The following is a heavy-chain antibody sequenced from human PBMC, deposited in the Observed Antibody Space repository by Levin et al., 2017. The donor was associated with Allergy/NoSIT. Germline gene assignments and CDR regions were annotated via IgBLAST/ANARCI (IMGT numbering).Heavy chain of an antibody. J-gene: IGHJ6*02. D-gene: IGHD5-18*01. V-gene: IGHV4-31*03. CDR1: GGSISSGGYY. CDR2: IYYSGST. Sequence: SQTLSLTCTVSGGSISSGGYYWSWIRQHPGKGLEWIGYIYYSGSTYYNPSLKSRVTISVDTSKNQFSLKLSSVTAADTAVYYCARSGYSYGYGMDVWGQGTTVTVSS. CDR3: ARSGYSYGYGMDV.